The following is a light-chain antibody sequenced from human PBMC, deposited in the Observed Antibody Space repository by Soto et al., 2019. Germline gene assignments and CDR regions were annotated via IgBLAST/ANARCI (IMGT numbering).Light chain of an antibody. CDR2: GVS. V-gene: IGLV2-14*03. CDR1: SSDVGAYNY. J-gene: IGLJ2*01. CDR3: SSYKSSTTPL. Sequence: QSALTQPASVSGSPGQSITISCTGTSSDVGAYNYVSWYQPHPGRAPKLIIYGVSYRPSGVSYRFSGSRSGNTASLTISGLQAEDEATYYCSSYKSSTTPLFGGGTKVTVL.